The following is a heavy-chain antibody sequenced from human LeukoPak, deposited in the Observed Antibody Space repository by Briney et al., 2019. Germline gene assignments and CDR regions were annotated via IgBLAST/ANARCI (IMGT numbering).Heavy chain of an antibody. V-gene: IGHV3-33*01. CDR1: GFTFSSYG. Sequence: GGSLRLSCAASGFTFSSYGMHWVRQAPGKGLEWVAVIWYDGSNKYYADSVKGRFTISRDNSKSTLYLQMNSLRAEDTAVYYCARDRYYGSGTIAGLYWGQGTLATVPS. D-gene: IGHD3-10*01. CDR3: ARDRYYGSGTIAGLY. J-gene: IGHJ4*02. CDR2: IWYDGSNK.